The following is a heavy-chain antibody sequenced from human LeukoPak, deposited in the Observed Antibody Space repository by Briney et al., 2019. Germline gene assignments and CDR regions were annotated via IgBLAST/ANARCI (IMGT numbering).Heavy chain of an antibody. CDR3: ARDSRAPYYDFWSGYSGYGMDV. D-gene: IGHD3-3*01. CDR1: GYTFTSYG. Sequence: ASVKVSCKASGYTFTSYGISWVRQVPGQGLEWMGWISAYNGNTNYAQKLQGRVTMTTDTSTSTAYMELRSLRSDDTAVYYCARDSRAPYYDFWSGYSGYGMDVWGQGTTVTVSS. V-gene: IGHV1-18*01. CDR2: ISAYNGNT. J-gene: IGHJ6*02.